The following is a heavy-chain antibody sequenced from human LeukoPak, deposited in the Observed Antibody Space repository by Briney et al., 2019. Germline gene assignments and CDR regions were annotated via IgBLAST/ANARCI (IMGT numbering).Heavy chain of an antibody. V-gene: IGHV4-61*02. Sequence: SQTLSLTCTVSGGSISTGSYYWNWIRQPAGKGLEWIGRIYTSGSTNYNPSLKSRVTLSVDTSKNQFSLRLNSVTAADTAVYYCARVARSMSSSSEDSWGQGTLVTVSS. CDR3: ARVARSMSSSSEDS. CDR2: IYTSGST. D-gene: IGHD6-13*01. CDR1: GGSISTGSYY. J-gene: IGHJ5*01.